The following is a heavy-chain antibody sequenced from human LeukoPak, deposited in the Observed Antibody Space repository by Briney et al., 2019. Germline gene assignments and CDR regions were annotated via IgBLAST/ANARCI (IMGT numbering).Heavy chain of an antibody. Sequence: GGSLRLSCAASGFTFSSYGMHWVRQAPGKGLEWVAVISYDGSSKYYADSVKGRFTISRDNSKNTLYLQMNSLRAEDTAVYYCAKVHRDGYNRSYFDYWGQGTLVTVSS. J-gene: IGHJ4*02. CDR1: GFTFSSYG. CDR2: ISYDGSSK. D-gene: IGHD5-24*01. V-gene: IGHV3-30*18. CDR3: AKVHRDGYNRSYFDY.